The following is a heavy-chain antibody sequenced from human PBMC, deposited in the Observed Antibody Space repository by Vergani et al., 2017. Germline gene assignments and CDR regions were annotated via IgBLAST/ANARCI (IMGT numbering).Heavy chain of an antibody. Sequence: QVQLVESGGGVVQPGRSLRISCAASGFTFSSYGMHWVRQAPGKGLEWVAVIWYDGSNKYYADSVKGRFTISRDNSKNTLYLQMNSLRAEDTAVYYCSMTTVTRGPQRFDYWGQGTLVTVSS. CDR2: IWYDGSNK. D-gene: IGHD4-17*01. J-gene: IGHJ4*02. CDR1: GFTFSSYG. CDR3: SMTTVTRGPQRFDY. V-gene: IGHV3-33*01.